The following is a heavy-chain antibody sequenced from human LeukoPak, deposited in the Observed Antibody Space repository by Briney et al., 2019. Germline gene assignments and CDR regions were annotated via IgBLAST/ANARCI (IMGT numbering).Heavy chain of an antibody. CDR2: INHSGST. Sequence: SETLSLTCAVYGGSFSGYYWSWIRQPPGKGLEWIGEINHSGSTNYNPSLKSRVTISVDTSKSQFSLKLSSVTAADTAVYYCARRTPRYSSGWSPFDYWGQGTLVTVSS. J-gene: IGHJ4*02. V-gene: IGHV4-34*01. D-gene: IGHD6-19*01. CDR1: GGSFSGYY. CDR3: ARRTPRYSSGWSPFDY.